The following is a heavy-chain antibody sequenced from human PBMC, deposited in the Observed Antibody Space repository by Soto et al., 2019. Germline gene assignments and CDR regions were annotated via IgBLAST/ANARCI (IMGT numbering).Heavy chain of an antibody. Sequence: QVQLVESGGGVVQPGRSLRLSCAASGFTFDSYGMHWVRQAPGKGLEWVAVISSDGNNKYYADSVKGRFTISRDNFKNTLYLQMSSLRADDTAVYYCAKDLLPNTVTTCGSWGQVTLVTVAS. V-gene: IGHV3-30*18. CDR2: ISSDGNNK. CDR3: AKDLLPNTVTTCGS. CDR1: GFTFDSYG. J-gene: IGHJ5*02. D-gene: IGHD4-17*01.